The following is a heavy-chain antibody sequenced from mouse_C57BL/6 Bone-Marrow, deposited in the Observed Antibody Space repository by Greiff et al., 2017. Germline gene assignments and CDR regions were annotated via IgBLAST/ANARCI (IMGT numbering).Heavy chain of an antibody. D-gene: IGHD1-1*01. V-gene: IGHV1-75*01. CDR3: ARKWALGSSYVLFAY. CDR2: IFPGSGST. Sequence: QVQLQQSGPELVKPGASVKISCKASGYTFTDYYINWVKQRPGQGLEWIGWIFPGSGSTYYNEKFKGKATLTVDKSSSTAYMLLSSLTSEDSAVYFCARKWALGSSYVLFAYWGQGTLVTVSA. CDR1: GYTFTDYY. J-gene: IGHJ3*01.